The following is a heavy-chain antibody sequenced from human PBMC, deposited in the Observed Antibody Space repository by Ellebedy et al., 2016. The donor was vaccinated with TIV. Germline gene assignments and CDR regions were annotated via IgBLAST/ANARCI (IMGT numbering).Heavy chain of an antibody. CDR3: ARCHFHDVDLDHWYFDL. D-gene: IGHD1-1*01. CDR1: GGSFSGYS. CDR2: VNHREST. V-gene: IGHV4-34*01. J-gene: IGHJ2*01. Sequence: GSLRLSCAVFGGSFSGYSWSWIRQPPGKGLEWIGSVNHRESTNYNPSIKSRVNMSVDTSKNQFSLRLRSVTAAVTAVYYCARCHFHDVDLDHWYFDLWGRGTLVTFSS.